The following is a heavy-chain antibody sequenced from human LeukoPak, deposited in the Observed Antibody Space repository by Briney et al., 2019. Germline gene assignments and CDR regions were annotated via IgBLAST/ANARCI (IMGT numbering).Heavy chain of an antibody. CDR3: ARDLQGGTGDY. V-gene: IGHV4-39*07. Sequence: PGGSLRLSCAASGFTFSSYSMNWVRQPPGKGLEWIGSIYYSGSTYYNTSLKSRVTISVDTSKNQFSLKLSSVTAADTAVYYCARDLQGGTGDYWGQGTLVTVSS. D-gene: IGHD1-1*01. CDR2: IYYSGST. J-gene: IGHJ4*02. CDR1: GFTFSSYS.